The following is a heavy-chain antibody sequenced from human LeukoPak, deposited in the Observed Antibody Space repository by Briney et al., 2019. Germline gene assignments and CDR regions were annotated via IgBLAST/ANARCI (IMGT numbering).Heavy chain of an antibody. V-gene: IGHV3-33*01. D-gene: IGHD3-22*01. Sequence: QPGGSLRLSCAAPGFTFRGYGMNWVREAPGKGREWGAVIWYDGSNTYYADSVKGRFTISRDNSKNTLYLQMNSLRAEDTAVYYCARDGSSGYYPSPYFDYWGQGTLVTVSS. CDR3: ARDGSSGYYPSPYFDY. CDR1: GFTFRGYG. CDR2: IWYDGSNT. J-gene: IGHJ4*02.